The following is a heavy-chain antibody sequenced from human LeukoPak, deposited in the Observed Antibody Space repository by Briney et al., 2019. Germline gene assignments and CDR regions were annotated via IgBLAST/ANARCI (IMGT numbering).Heavy chain of an antibody. CDR3: ATTYYDFWSGYSPTAFDI. V-gene: IGHV1-8*03. D-gene: IGHD3-3*01. CDR2: MNPNSGNT. Sequence: ASVKFSCKASGYTFTSYDINWVRQATGQGLEWMGWMNPNSGNTGYAQKFQGRVTITRNTSISTAYMELSSLRSEDTAVYYCATTYYDFWSGYSPTAFDIWGQGTMVTVSS. J-gene: IGHJ3*02. CDR1: GYTFTSYD.